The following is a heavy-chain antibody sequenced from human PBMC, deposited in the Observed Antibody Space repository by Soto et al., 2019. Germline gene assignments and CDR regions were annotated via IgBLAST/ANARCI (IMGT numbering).Heavy chain of an antibody. CDR3: ARGLGGRMDD. V-gene: IGHV1-69*08. CDR2: IIPTLGET. J-gene: IGHJ6*02. Sequence: ASVKVSCKASGTIFSSYTISWVRQAPGQGLEWMGRIIPTLGETNSAQKFQGRVTLTADKSTNTAYMQLNSLRLEDTAVYYCARGLGGRMDDWGQGTTVTVSS. D-gene: IGHD3-16*01. CDR1: GTIFSSYT.